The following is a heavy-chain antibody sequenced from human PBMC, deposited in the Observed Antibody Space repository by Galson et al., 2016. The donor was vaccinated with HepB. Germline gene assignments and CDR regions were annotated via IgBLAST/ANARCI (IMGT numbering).Heavy chain of an antibody. CDR3: ARDRGYGSDTFDF. Sequence: SVKVSCKASGYTFSTYGVSWVRQAPGQGLEWMGWVSTYDGDRNYAQKLQGRVTMTTDTSTNTAYMELRSLTSDDTAVYYCARDRGYGSDTFDFWGQGTMVTVSS. J-gene: IGHJ3*01. V-gene: IGHV1-18*01. D-gene: IGHD5-18*01. CDR2: VSTYDGDR. CDR1: GYTFSTYG.